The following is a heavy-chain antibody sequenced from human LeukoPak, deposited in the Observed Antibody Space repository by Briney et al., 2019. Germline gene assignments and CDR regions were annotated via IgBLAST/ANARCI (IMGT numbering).Heavy chain of an antibody. V-gene: IGHV4-61*02. Sequence: SETLSLTCTVSGGSISSGSYYWSWIRQPAGKGLEWIGRIYTSGSTNYNPSLKSRVTISVDTSKNQFSLKLSPATAADTAVYHCARVGVDYSGNIIKYFFDYWGQGTLVTVSS. CDR3: ARVGVDYSGNIIKYFFDY. J-gene: IGHJ4*02. CDR2: IYTSGST. D-gene: IGHD4-23*01. CDR1: GGSISSGSYY.